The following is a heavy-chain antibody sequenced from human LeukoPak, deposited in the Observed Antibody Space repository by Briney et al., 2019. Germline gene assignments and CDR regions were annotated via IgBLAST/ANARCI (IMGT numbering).Heavy chain of an antibody. J-gene: IGHJ5*02. CDR2: ISNSGTTI. CDR3: ARGAGPLFDP. Sequence: PGGSLRPSCAASGFTFTDHYMSWIRQAPGKGLEWLSYISNSGTTIHYTDSVKGRFTISRDNAKNSLHLQMNRLRAEDTAVYYCARGAGPLFDPWGQGTLVTVSS. CDR1: GFTFTDHY. V-gene: IGHV3-11*01.